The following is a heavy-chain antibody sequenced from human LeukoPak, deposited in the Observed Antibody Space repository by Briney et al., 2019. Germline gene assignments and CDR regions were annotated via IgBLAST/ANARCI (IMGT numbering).Heavy chain of an antibody. D-gene: IGHD5-12*01. Sequence: SVTVSCTASGGTFSSYAISWVRQAPGQGLEWMGGIIPIFGTANYAQKFQGRVTITADESTSTAYMELSSLRSEDTAVYYCARDGSGYKLFDYWGQGTLVTVSS. CDR1: GGTFSSYA. CDR3: ARDGSGYKLFDY. V-gene: IGHV1-69*13. CDR2: IIPIFGTA. J-gene: IGHJ4*02.